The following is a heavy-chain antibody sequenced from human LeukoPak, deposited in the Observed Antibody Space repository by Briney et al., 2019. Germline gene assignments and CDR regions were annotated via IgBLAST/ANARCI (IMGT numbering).Heavy chain of an antibody. CDR2: IKPDGSEK. CDR1: GFTFSNYW. Sequence: GGSLRLSCAASGFTFSNYWMSWVRQAPGKGLEWVANIKPDGSEKYYVDSVKGRFTISRDNARNSLNLQMNSLRAEDTAVYYCARAGVTVWGSSGWFDPWGQGTLVTVSS. CDR3: ARAGVTVWGSSGWFDP. J-gene: IGHJ5*02. D-gene: IGHD3-16*01. V-gene: IGHV3-7*01.